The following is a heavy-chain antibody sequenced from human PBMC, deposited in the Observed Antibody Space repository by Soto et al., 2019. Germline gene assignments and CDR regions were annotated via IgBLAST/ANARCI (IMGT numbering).Heavy chain of an antibody. CDR2: IFHDGTA. Sequence: TLSLTCAVSGVSISSGNWWTWVRQSPQRGLEYIGEIFHDGTANYYPSFERRVAISVDTSKNQFSLKLTSVTAADTAVYYCARPGRITMLRGARGWFDPWGQGTLVTVSS. V-gene: IGHV4-4*02. CDR3: ARPGRITMLRGARGWFDP. CDR1: GVSISSGNW. J-gene: IGHJ5*02. D-gene: IGHD3-10*01.